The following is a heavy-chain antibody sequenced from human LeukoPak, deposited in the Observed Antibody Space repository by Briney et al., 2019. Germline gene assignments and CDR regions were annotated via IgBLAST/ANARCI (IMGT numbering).Heavy chain of an antibody. CDR2: IIPILGIA. CDR3: ARDVGATTDY. Sequence: GASVKLSFKSSGATCSIYTISWLRQSPGQGPEWMGRIIPILGIANYTQKFQGRVTITADKSTSTAYMELSSLRSEHTGVYFCARDVGATTDYWGQGTLVTVSS. D-gene: IGHD1-26*01. J-gene: IGHJ4*02. V-gene: IGHV1-69*04. CDR1: GATCSIYT.